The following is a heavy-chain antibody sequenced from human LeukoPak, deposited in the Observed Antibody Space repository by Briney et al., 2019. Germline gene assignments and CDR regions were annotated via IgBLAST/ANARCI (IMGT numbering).Heavy chain of an antibody. CDR3: AKGGGSSGDYPYFDY. CDR2: ISWSSGSI. D-gene: IGHD3-22*01. J-gene: IGHJ4*02. V-gene: IGHV3-9*01. Sequence: GGSLRLSCAASGFTFDDYAMHWVRQAPGKGLEWVSGISWSSGSIGYADSVKGRFTISRDNAKNSLYLQMNSLRAEDTALYYCAKGGGSSGDYPYFDYWGQGTLVTVSS. CDR1: GFTFDDYA.